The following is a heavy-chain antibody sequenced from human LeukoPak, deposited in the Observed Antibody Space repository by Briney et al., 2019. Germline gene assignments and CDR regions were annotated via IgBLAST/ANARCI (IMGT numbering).Heavy chain of an antibody. J-gene: IGHJ4*02. Sequence: GGSLRLSCAASGFTFSNYAMTWVRQTPGKGLEWVSAISGRGDSTYYADSVKGRFTSSRDNSENTLYLQISSLRADDTGTYYCAKTGIFYGSGTYPDYWGQGTLVTVSS. CDR1: GFTFSNYA. CDR3: AKTGIFYGSGTYPDY. CDR2: ISGRGDST. V-gene: IGHV3-23*01. D-gene: IGHD3-10*01.